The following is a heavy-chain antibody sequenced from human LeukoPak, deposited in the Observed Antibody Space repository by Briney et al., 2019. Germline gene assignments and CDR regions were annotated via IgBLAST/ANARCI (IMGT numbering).Heavy chain of an antibody. CDR3: AKYLYPTTPYFDY. J-gene: IGHJ4*02. V-gene: IGHV3-30*02. CDR2: IRYDGSNK. D-gene: IGHD4-11*01. CDR1: GFTFSSYG. Sequence: GSLRLSCAASGFTFSSYGMHWVRQAPGKGLEWVAFIRYDGSNKYYADSVKGRFTISRDNSKNTLYLQMNSLRAEDTAVYYCAKYLYPTTPYFDYWGQGTLVTVSS.